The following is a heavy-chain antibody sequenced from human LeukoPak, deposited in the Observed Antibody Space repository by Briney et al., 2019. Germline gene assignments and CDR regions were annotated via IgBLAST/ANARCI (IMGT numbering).Heavy chain of an antibody. J-gene: IGHJ4*02. CDR3: ARDRLAYFIS. CDR2: VSSSGSTM. D-gene: IGHD3-16*01. CDR1: GLTFSDFE. Sequence: GGSLRLSCAASGLTFSDFEMSWVRQAPGRGLEWVSYVSSSGSTMYYAGSVKGRFTMSRDDAKNSVSLQMNSLRAEDTAVYYCARDRLAYFISWGQGTLVTVSS. V-gene: IGHV3-48*03.